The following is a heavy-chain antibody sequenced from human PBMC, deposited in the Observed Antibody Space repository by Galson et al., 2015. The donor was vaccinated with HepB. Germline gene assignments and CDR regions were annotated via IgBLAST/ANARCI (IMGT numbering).Heavy chain of an antibody. CDR3: ATPRDGYKRGYFDS. CDR1: GFTVSSNY. D-gene: IGHD5-24*01. J-gene: IGHJ4*02. V-gene: IGHV3-66*01. CDR2: IYSDGST. Sequence: SLRLSCAASGFTVSSNYINWVRQAPGKGLEWVSTIYSDGSTYYADSVKGRFTISRDNSKNAVYLQMNSLRAEDSAVYYCATPRDGYKRGYFDSWGQGTLVTVSS.